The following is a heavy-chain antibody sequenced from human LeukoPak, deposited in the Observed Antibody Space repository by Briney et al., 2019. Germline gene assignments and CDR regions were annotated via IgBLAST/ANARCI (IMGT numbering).Heavy chain of an antibody. V-gene: IGHV6-1*01. J-gene: IGHJ4*02. CDR1: GDSVSTSSGA. Sequence: SQTLSLTCAISGDSVSTSSGAWNWLRQSPSRGLEWLGRTYYRSKWSADYAVSVESRMTINADTSKNQFSLQLNSVTPEDTAVYYCARAPSGSFVDYWGQGTLVSVSS. D-gene: IGHD1-26*01. CDR2: TYYRSKWSA. CDR3: ARAPSGSFVDY.